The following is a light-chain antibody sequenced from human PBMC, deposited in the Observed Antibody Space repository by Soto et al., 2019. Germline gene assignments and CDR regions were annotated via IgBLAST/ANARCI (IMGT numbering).Light chain of an antibody. Sequence: EIVLTQSPGTLSLSPGEGATLSCRASQSVSSYLAWYQQKPGQAPRLLIYGASSRATGIPDRLSGSGSGTGFTLTISRLETEEFAVYYCQQVGGSPQPFSRGTKGEI. J-gene: IGKJ1*01. V-gene: IGKV3-20*01. CDR2: GAS. CDR1: QSVSSY. CDR3: QQVGGSPQP.